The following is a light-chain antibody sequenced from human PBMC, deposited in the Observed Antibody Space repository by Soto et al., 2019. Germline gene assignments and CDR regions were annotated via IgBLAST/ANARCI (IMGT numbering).Light chain of an antibody. J-gene: IGLJ2*01. Sequence: QSVLTQAPSVSGAPGQRVTISCTGSSSNIGAGYDVQWYQQVPGTAPKLLLHGNSDRPSGVPDRFSGSKSGTSASLVITGLQVGKEAVYYCQPYASRLSGSVLFGGGTKLPVL. CDR3: QPYASRLSGSVL. CDR2: GNS. V-gene: IGLV1-40*01. CDR1: SSNIGAGYD.